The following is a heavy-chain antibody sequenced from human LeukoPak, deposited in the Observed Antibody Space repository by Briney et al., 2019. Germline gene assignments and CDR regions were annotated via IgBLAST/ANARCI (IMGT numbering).Heavy chain of an antibody. V-gene: IGHV4-39*01. CDR1: GGSISSSSYY. Sequence: PSETLSLTCTVSGGSISSSSYYWGWIRQPPGKGLEWIGTIYYSGSTYYNPSLKSRVTISIDTSKNQFSLKLSSVTAAGTAVYYCASHPFEYSSSSFDYWGQGTLVTVSS. CDR3: ASHPFEYSSSSFDY. CDR2: IYYSGST. D-gene: IGHD6-6*01. J-gene: IGHJ4*02.